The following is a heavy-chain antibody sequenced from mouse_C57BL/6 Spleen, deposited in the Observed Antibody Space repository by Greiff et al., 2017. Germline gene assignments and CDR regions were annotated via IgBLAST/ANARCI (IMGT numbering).Heavy chain of an antibody. CDR1: GYTFTSYW. D-gene: IGHD2-4*01. J-gene: IGHJ2*01. CDR2: IYPGSGST. CDR3: ARGASVYYDYDDGGDY. V-gene: IGHV1-55*01. Sequence: QVQLQQPGAELVKPGASVKMSCKASGYTFTSYWITWVKQRPGQGLEWIGDIYPGSGSTNYNEKFKSKATLTVDTSSSTAYMQLSSLTSEDSAVYYCARGASVYYDYDDGGDYWGQGTTLTVSS.